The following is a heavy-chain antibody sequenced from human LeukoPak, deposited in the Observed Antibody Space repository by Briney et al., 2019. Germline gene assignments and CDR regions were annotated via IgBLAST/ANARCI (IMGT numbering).Heavy chain of an antibody. V-gene: IGHV4-61*01. CDR1: GGSVGSGSYY. CDR3: ARGVGLGYCSGGSCRPNWFDP. CDR2: IYYSGST. Sequence: SETLSLTCTVSGGSVGSGSYYWSWIRQPPGKGLEWIGYIYYSGSTNYNPSLKSRVTISVDTSKNQFSLKLSSVTAADTAVYYCARGVGLGYCSGGSCRPNWFDPWGQGTLVTVSS. J-gene: IGHJ5*02. D-gene: IGHD2-15*01.